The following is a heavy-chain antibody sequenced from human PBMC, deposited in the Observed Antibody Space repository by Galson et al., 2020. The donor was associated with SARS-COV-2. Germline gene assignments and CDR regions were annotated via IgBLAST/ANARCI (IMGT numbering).Heavy chain of an antibody. D-gene: IGHD6-19*01. CDR2: IYYSGST. Sequence: ETSETLSLTCTVSGGSISSSSYYWGWIRQPPGKGLEWIGSIYYSGSTYYNPSLKSRVTISVDTSKNQFSLKLSSVTAADTAVYYCARQVGQWLVSGSWYFDLWCRGTLVTVSS. CDR1: GGSISSSSYY. CDR3: ARQVGQWLVSGSWYFDL. V-gene: IGHV4-39*01. J-gene: IGHJ2*01.